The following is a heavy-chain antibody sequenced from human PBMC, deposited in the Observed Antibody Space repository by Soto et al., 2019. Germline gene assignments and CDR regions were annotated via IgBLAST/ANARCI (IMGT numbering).Heavy chain of an antibody. D-gene: IGHD4-17*01. V-gene: IGHV3-53*01. Sequence: GGSLRLSCVASGFTVSSHYMTWVRQTPGKGLEWVSIIYASDSTFYADSVKGRFTISRDNSKNTVYLQLNSLRAEDTAVYYCATTVTRLSAFDLWGQGTMVTVSS. J-gene: IGHJ3*01. CDR3: ATTVTRLSAFDL. CDR1: GFTVSSHY. CDR2: IYASDST.